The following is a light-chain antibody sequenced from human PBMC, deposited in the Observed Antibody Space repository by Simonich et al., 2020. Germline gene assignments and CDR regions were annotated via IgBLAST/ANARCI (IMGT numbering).Light chain of an antibody. CDR3: SSYTSSSTWV. CDR1: SSDVGGYNY. J-gene: IGLJ3*02. CDR2: EVS. Sequence: QSALTQPASVSGSPGQSITISCTGTSSDVGGYNYVSWYQQHPGKAPKLMIYEVSKRPSGVPDRFSVSKSGNTASLTISGLQAEDEADYYCSSYTSSSTWVFGGGTKLTVL. V-gene: IGLV2-14*01.